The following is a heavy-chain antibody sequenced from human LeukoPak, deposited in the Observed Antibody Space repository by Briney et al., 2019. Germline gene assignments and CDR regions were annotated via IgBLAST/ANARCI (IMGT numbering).Heavy chain of an antibody. CDR1: GFTFSSYA. J-gene: IGHJ4*02. D-gene: IGHD6-19*01. CDR3: ARDSLKQWPDY. Sequence: GGSLRLSCAASGFTFSSYAIHWVRQAPGKGLEWVALISYDGSNKYYGESVKGRFTISRDQSKNTLYLQMNSLRTEDTAVYYCARDSLKQWPDYWGQGTLVTVSS. CDR2: ISYDGSNK. V-gene: IGHV3-30*04.